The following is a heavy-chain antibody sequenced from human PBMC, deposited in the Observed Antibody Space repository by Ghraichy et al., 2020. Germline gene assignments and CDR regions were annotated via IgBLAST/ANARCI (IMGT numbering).Heavy chain of an antibody. CDR2: INPNSGGT. CDR1: GYTFTGYY. D-gene: IGHD2-8*01. V-gene: IGHV1-2*02. CDR3: ARATDRYCTNGVCYAWDY. J-gene: IGHJ4*02. Sequence: ASVKVSCKASGYTFTGYYMHWVRQAPGQGLEWMGWINPNSGGTNYAQKFQGRVTMTRDTSISTAYMELSRLRSDDTAVYYCARATDRYCTNGVCYAWDYWGQGTLVTVSS.